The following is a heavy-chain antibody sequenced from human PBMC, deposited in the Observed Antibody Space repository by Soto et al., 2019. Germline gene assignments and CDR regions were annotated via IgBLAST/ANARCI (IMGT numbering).Heavy chain of an antibody. CDR3: AIYHLELFHFDY. CDR1: DFSFTSHG. Sequence: GASVKVSCKAYDFSFTSHGISWVRQAPGQGLEWMGWISLYNGNTNYAQQFQGRVTMTTDTSMSTAYMELRSLRSDDTAMYFCAIYHLELFHFDYWGQGTLVTVSS. CDR2: ISLYNGNT. D-gene: IGHD2-2*01. J-gene: IGHJ4*02. V-gene: IGHV1-18*04.